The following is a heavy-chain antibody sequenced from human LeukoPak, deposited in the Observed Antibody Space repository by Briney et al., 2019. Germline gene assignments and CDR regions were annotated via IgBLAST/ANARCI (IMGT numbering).Heavy chain of an antibody. V-gene: IGHV1-46*01. Sequence: EASVKVSCKASGYTFTSYYMHWVRQAPGQGLEWMGIINPSGGSTGYAQKFQGRVTMTRDTSTSTVYMELSSLRSEDTAVYYCARALRRPGSAGPIDYWGQGTLVTVSS. CDR2: INPSGGST. CDR3: ARALRRPGSAGPIDY. J-gene: IGHJ4*02. CDR1: GYTFTSYY. D-gene: IGHD2-15*01.